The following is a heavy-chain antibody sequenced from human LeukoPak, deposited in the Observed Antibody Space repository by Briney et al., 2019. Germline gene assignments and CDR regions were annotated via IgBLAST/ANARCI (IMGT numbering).Heavy chain of an antibody. V-gene: IGHV1-2*02. CDR1: GYTFATYF. CDR2: IKPNSGVT. D-gene: IGHD2-21*02. J-gene: IGHJ4*02. Sequence: GASVKVSCKTSGYTFATYFMHWVRQAPGQGLEWMGYIKPNSGVTNYAQKFRGRVTMTWDTSISTAYIELSGLTSDDTAIYYCARPTYGGSNCYFNLDYWGQGTLVTVSS. CDR3: ARPTYGGSNCYFNLDY.